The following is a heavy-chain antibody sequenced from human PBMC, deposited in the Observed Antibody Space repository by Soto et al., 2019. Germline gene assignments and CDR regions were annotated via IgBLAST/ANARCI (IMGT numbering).Heavy chain of an antibody. CDR3: AKRSSSWYPTSGTFDY. J-gene: IGHJ4*02. CDR2: ISGSGGST. V-gene: IGHV3-23*01. CDR1: GFTFSSYA. Sequence: GGSLRLSCAASGFTFSSYAMSWVRQAPGKGLEWVSAISGSGGSTYYADSVKGRFTISRDNSKNTLYLQMNSLRAEDTAVYYCAKRSSSWYPTSGTFDYWGQGTLVTVS. D-gene: IGHD6-13*01.